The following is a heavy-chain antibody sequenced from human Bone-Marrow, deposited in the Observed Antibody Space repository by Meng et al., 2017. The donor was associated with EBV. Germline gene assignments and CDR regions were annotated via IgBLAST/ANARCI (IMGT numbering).Heavy chain of an antibody. CDR2: IYGDDNK. Sequence: PSKGFGPTPVKPPQTLTLTCTFSGFLLSTNGVGVGWIRQPPGKALEWLALIYGDDNKRYSPSLKSRLTITKDTSKNQVVLTMTNMDPVDTATYYCAHLDSYYDILTGYKYWGQGTLVTASS. CDR1: GFLLSTNGVG. CDR3: AHLDSYYDILTGYKY. J-gene: IGHJ4*02. D-gene: IGHD3-9*01. V-gene: IGHV2-5*02.